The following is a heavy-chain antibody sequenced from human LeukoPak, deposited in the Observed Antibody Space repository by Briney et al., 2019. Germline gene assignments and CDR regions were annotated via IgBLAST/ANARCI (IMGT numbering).Heavy chain of an antibody. CDR2: IKQDGSEK. D-gene: IGHD3-10*01. Sequence: PGGSLRLSCAASGFTFSSYAMSWVRQAPGKGLEWVANIKQDGSEKYYVDSVKGRFTISRDNAKNSLYLQMNSLRAEDTAVYYCARDFYLGAFDIWGQGTMVTVSS. J-gene: IGHJ3*02. V-gene: IGHV3-7*01. CDR1: GFTFSSYA. CDR3: ARDFYLGAFDI.